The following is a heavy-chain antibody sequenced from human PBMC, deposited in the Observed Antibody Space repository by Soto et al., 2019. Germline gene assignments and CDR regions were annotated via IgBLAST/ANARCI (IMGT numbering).Heavy chain of an antibody. Sequence: SETLSLTCTVSGASISGFYWSWIRKSAGKGLEWIGRIYATGTTDYNPSLKSRVMMSVDTSKKQFSLKLRSVTAADTAVYYCARDSSWSGGMDVWGQGTTVTVSS. V-gene: IGHV4-4*07. CDR3: ARDSSWSGGMDV. CDR1: GASISGFY. CDR2: IYATGTT. D-gene: IGHD3-10*01. J-gene: IGHJ6*02.